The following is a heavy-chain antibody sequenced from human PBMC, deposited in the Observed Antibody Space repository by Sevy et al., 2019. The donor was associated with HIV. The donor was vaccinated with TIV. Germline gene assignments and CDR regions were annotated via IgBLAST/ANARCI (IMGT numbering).Heavy chain of an antibody. V-gene: IGHV1-18*01. CDR2: ISAYNGNK. J-gene: IGHJ6*02. D-gene: IGHD4-17*01. CDR3: ARDPTTPSGYGMDV. Sequence: ASVKVSCKASGYTFTSYGISWVRQAPGQGLEWMGWISAYNGNKNYAQKLQGRVTMTTDTSTSTAYMELRSLRSDDTAVYYCARDPTTPSGYGMDVWGQGTTVTVSS. CDR1: GYTFTSYG.